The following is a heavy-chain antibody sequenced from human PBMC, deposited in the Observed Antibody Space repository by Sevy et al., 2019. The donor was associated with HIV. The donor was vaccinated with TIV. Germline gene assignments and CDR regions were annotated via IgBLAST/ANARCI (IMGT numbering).Heavy chain of an antibody. Sequence: SETLSLTCAISGGSISSGDYSWSWIRQPPGKGLEWIGYIYHSGSTYYNPSLKSRVTISVDRSKNQFSLKLTSVTAADTAVYYCARSYSNINFSNNDAFDIWGQGTMVTVSS. CDR2: IYHSGST. V-gene: IGHV4-30-2*01. D-gene: IGHD4-4*01. CDR3: ARSYSNINFSNNDAFDI. J-gene: IGHJ3*02. CDR1: GGSISSGDYS.